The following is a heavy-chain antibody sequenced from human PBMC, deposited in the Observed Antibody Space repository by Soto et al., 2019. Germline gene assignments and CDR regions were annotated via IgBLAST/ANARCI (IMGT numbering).Heavy chain of an antibody. Sequence: GGSLRLSCAASGFTFSSYAMSWVRQAPGKGLEWVSAISGSGGSTYYADSVKGRFTISRDNSKNTLYLQMNSLRAEDTAVYYCAKVASDLSLRYFDWFDYWGQGTLVTVSS. CDR3: AKVASDLSLRYFDWFDY. D-gene: IGHD3-9*01. V-gene: IGHV3-23*01. J-gene: IGHJ4*02. CDR2: ISGSGGST. CDR1: GFTFSSYA.